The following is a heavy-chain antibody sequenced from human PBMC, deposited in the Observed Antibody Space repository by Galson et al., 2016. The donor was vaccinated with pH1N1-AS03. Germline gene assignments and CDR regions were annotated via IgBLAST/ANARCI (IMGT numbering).Heavy chain of an antibody. Sequence: SVKVSCKASGYIFTGFYVHWVRQAPGQGLEWMGWINTDSGVTNYAQKFEAWVTMTRDTSVSTAYMELYGLKSDDTAVYYCARDPRGPFTSATCPTTYYFGMGVWGQGTTVIVSS. V-gene: IGHV1-2*04. CDR2: INTDSGVT. CDR3: ARDPRGPFTSATCPTTYYFGMGV. J-gene: IGHJ6*02. CDR1: GYIFTGFY. D-gene: IGHD2-2*01.